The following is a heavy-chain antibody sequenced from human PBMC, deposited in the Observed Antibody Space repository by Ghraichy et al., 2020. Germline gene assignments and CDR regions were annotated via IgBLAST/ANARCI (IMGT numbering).Heavy chain of an antibody. CDR1: GFSVSSNY. CDR3: ARDRYSSSLHAFDI. D-gene: IGHD6-13*01. Sequence: ESLNISCAASGFSVSSNYMSWVRQAPGKGLEWVGVIYSGGSIYYADSVKGRFTISRDNSKNTLYLQMNSLRAEDTAIYYCARDRYSSSLHAFDIWGQGTMVTVSS. V-gene: IGHV3-53*01. J-gene: IGHJ3*02. CDR2: IYSGGSI.